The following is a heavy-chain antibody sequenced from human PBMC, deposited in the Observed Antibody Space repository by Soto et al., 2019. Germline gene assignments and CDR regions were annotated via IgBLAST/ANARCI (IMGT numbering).Heavy chain of an antibody. CDR2: IYYSGST. J-gene: IGHJ6*02. V-gene: IGHV4-39*01. CDR3: ARHQSESRVYYYYYGMDV. CDR1: GGSISSSNW. Sequence: SETLSLTCAVSGGSISSSNWWSWVRQPPGKGLEWIGSIYYSGSTYYNPSLKSRVTISVDTSKNQFSLKLSSVTAADTAVYYCARHQSESRVYYYYYGMDVWGQGTTVTVSS.